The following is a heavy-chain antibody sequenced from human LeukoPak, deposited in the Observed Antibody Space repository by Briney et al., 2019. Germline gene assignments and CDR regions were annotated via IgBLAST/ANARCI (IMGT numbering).Heavy chain of an antibody. CDR3: TSGTRIQLAVLDY. CDR1: GFTFSNAC. CDR2: IKSKSDGGTT. V-gene: IGHV3-15*01. D-gene: IGHD1-1*01. J-gene: IGHJ4*02. Sequence: GGSLRLSCAASGFTFSNACMSWVRQAPGKGLEWVGHIKSKSDGGTTDFAAPVKGRFTISRDDSKNTLFLQMNSLKTDDTAVYYCTSGTRIQLAVLDYWGQGTLVTVSS.